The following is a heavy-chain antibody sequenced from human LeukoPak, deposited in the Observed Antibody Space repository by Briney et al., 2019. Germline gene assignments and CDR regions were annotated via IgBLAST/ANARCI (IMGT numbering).Heavy chain of an antibody. D-gene: IGHD4-17*01. Sequence: PGGSLRLSCAVSGFTFTNHWMHWVRQVPGEGLLWVSRINSDGRSTNYADSMKGRFTISRDNAKNTLHLQMNSLRAEDTAMYYCSTSHNGDPDHFDYWGQGTLVTVSS. CDR1: GFTFTNHW. CDR3: STSHNGDPDHFDY. V-gene: IGHV3-74*01. J-gene: IGHJ4*02. CDR2: INSDGRST.